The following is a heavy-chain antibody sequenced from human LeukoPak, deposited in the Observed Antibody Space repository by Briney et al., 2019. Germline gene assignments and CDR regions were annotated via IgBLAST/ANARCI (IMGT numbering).Heavy chain of an antibody. V-gene: IGHV4-39*01. J-gene: IGHJ4*02. CDR3: ARSRIVVVPAARNYYFDY. Sequence: PSETLSLTCTVSGGSISSSSYYWGWIRQPPGKGLEWIGSIYYSGSTYYNPSLKSRVTISVDTSKNQFSLKLSSVTAADTAVYYCARSRIVVVPAARNYYFDYWGQGTLVTVSS. CDR2: IYYSGST. CDR1: GGSISSSSYY. D-gene: IGHD2-2*01.